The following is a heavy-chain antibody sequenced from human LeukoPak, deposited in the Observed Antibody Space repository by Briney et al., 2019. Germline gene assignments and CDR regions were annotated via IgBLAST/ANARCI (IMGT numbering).Heavy chain of an antibody. CDR3: ARGRGTQYYYYYYMDV. J-gene: IGHJ6*03. V-gene: IGHV4-59*12. CDR2: IYYSGGT. D-gene: IGHD2-15*01. Sequence: SETLSLTCTVSGGSISSYYWSWIRQPPGKGLEWIGYIYYSGGTNYNPSLKSRVTILVDTSKNQFSLKLSSVTAADTAVYYCARGRGTQYYYYYYMDVWGKGTTVTVSS. CDR1: GGSISSYY.